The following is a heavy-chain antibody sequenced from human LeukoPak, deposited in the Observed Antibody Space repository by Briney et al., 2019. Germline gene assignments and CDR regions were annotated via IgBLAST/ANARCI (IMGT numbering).Heavy chain of an antibody. CDR2: ISSSSSYI. V-gene: IGHV3-21*01. D-gene: IGHD2-2*01. CDR1: GFTFSSYS. Sequence: GGSLRLSCAASGFTFSSYSMNWVRQAPGKGLEWVSSISSSSSYIYYADSVKGRFTISRDNAKNSLYLQMNSLRAEDTAVYYCARDREVVPAAMYYYYGMDVWGQGTTVTVSS. CDR3: ARDREVVPAAMYYYYGMDV. J-gene: IGHJ6*02.